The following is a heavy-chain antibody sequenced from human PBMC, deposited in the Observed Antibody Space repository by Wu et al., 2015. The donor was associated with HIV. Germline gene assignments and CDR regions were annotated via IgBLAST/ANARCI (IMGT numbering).Heavy chain of an antibody. J-gene: IGHJ6*03. D-gene: IGHD3-16*01. Sequence: QVQLVQSGAEVKQPGASAKVSCKSYGYTFADYYIHWVRQAPGQGLEWMGGINPNGGGTNFAQKFQARVTLTRATSISTAYMELSGLTPDDTAVYYCARGGRRLQGGWSYYYFYMDVWGEGTTVTVSS. CDR1: GYTFADYY. CDR2: INPNGGGT. CDR3: ARGGRRLQGGWSYYYFYMDV. V-gene: IGHV1-2*02.